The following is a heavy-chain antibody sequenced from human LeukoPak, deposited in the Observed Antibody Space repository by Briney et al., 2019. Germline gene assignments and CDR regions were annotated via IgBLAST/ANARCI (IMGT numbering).Heavy chain of an antibody. D-gene: IGHD6-19*01. CDR3: AKDNRRHYTSGPNPDSLH. Sequence: GGSLRLSCAGSGFIFNNYAMHWVRQPPGKGLEWVSGISWNSGTIDYADSVRGRFTISRDNAKNSLYLQMDGLRVEDTAFYYCAKDNRRHYTSGPNPDSLHWGQGALVTVSS. CDR1: GFIFNNYA. V-gene: IGHV3-9*01. J-gene: IGHJ4*02. CDR2: ISWNSGTI.